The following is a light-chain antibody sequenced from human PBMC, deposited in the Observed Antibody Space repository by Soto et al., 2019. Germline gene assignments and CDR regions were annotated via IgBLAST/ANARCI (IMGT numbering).Light chain of an antibody. V-gene: IGKV3-11*01. J-gene: IGKJ4*01. Sequence: EIVLTQSPATLSLSPGEITTLSCRASESVSNYLAWYQQKRGQAPRLLIYDASNRATGIPARFSGNGSETDFTLTINSLVPEDFAVYECQQRYKWPPLTFGGGTKVEIK. CDR2: DAS. CDR3: QQRYKWPPLT. CDR1: ESVSNY.